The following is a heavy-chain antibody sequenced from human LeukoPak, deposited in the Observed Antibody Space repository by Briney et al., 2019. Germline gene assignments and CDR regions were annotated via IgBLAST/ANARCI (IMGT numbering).Heavy chain of an antibody. J-gene: IGHJ3*02. D-gene: IGHD1-26*01. CDR3: ARHAILGATTAFDI. V-gene: IGHV4-39*01. Sequence: SETLSLTCTVSGGSISSSSYYWGWIRQPPGKGLEWIGSIYYSGSTYYNPSLKSRVTISVDTSKNQFSLKLSSVTAADTAVYYCARHAILGATTAFDIWGQGTMVTVSS. CDR1: GGSISSSSYY. CDR2: IYYSGST.